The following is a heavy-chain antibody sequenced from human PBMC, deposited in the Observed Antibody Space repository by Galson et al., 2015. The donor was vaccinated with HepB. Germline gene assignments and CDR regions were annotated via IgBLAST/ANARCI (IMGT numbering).Heavy chain of an antibody. CDR1: GYTFTGYY. V-gene: IGHV1-2*06. J-gene: IGHJ3*02. D-gene: IGHD2-2*01. Sequence: SVKVSCKASGYTFTGYYIHWVRQAPGQGLEWMGRVNPNSGGTDYAQKFQGRVTMTRDTTIRTATMDLSRLSSYDTAVYHCATRDIVVVPAAIGMEAFDIWGQGTMVTVSS. CDR2: VNPNSGGT. CDR3: ATRDIVVVPAAIGMEAFDI.